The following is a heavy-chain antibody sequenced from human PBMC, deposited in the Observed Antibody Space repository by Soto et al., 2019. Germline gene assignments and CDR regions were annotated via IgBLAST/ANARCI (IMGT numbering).Heavy chain of an antibody. Sequence: GGSLRLSCAASGFTFSSYCIHFLRHSPRNWLAWVAVISYEGSNKYYADSVKGRFTISRDNSKNTLYLQMNSLRAEDTAVYYCAKDLAVVVPADMIKYYYYYGMDVWGKGPTVSVSS. CDR2: ISYEGSNK. D-gene: IGHD2-2*01. V-gene: IGHV3-30*18. J-gene: IGHJ6*04. CDR1: GFTFSSYC. CDR3: AKDLAVVVPADMIKYYYYYGMDV.